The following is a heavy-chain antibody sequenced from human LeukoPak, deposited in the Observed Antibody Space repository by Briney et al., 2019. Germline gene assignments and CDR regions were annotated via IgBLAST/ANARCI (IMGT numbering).Heavy chain of an antibody. J-gene: IGHJ4*02. V-gene: IGHV1-2*06. CDR2: INPNSGGT. CDR3: ARDSEGTDYGGNIDY. D-gene: IGHD4-23*01. CDR1: GYTFTGYY. Sequence: GASVKVSCKASGYTFTGYYMHWVRQAPGQGLEWMGRINPNSGGTNYAQKFQGRVTMTRDTSISTAYMELSRLRSDDTAVYYCARDSEGTDYGGNIDYWGQGTLVTVSS.